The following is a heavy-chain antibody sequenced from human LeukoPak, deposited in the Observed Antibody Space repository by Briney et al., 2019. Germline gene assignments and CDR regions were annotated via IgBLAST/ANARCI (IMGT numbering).Heavy chain of an antibody. J-gene: IGHJ4*02. Sequence: GSLRLSCAASGLTFSSYAMSWIRQRPGRGLEWVGEIYYSGSTNYTPSLTSRVTISVDTSNNQSSLKLSSVPAADTAVYYCARAKYSSSWSFDYWGQGTLVTVSS. CDR3: ARAKYSSSWSFDY. CDR1: GLTFSSYA. CDR2: IYYSGST. V-gene: IGHV4-59*08. D-gene: IGHD6-13*01.